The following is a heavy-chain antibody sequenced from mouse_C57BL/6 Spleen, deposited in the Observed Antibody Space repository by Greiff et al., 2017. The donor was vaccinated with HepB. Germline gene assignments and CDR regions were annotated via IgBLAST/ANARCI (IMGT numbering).Heavy chain of an antibody. D-gene: IGHD1-1*01. Sequence: QVQLKESGAELARPGASVKLSCKASGYTFTSYGISWVKQRTGQGLEWIGEIYPRSGNTYYNEKFKGKATLTADKSSSTAYMELRSLTSEDSAVYFCARPGDYGSSYADYWGQGTTLTVSS. CDR2: IYPRSGNT. CDR3: ARPGDYGSSYADY. CDR1: GYTFTSYG. J-gene: IGHJ2*01. V-gene: IGHV1-81*01.